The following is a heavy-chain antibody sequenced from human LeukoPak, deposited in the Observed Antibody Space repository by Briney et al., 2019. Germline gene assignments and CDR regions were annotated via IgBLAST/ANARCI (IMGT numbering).Heavy chain of an antibody. Sequence: PSETLSLTCAVYGGSFSGYYWSWIRQPPGKGLEWIGEINHSGSTNYNPSLKSRVTISVDTSKNQFSLKLSSVTAADTAVYYCARVWLVTMWDYWGQGTLVTVSS. D-gene: IGHD3-10*02. CDR3: ARVWLVTMWDY. CDR2: INHSGST. V-gene: IGHV4-34*01. J-gene: IGHJ4*02. CDR1: GGSFSGYY.